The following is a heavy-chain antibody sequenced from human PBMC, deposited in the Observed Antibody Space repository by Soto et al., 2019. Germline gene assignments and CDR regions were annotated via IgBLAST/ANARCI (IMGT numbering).Heavy chain of an antibody. V-gene: IGHV4-31*03. J-gene: IGHJ4*02. CDR3: ARVGLGHGYRYGRNVIDY. CDR2: IYYIGST. D-gene: IGHD5-18*01. Sequence: SETLSLTCTVSGGSISSGGYYWSWIRQHPGKGLEWIGYIYYIGSTYYNPSLKSRVTISVDTSKNQFSLKLSSVTAADTAVYYCARVGLGHGYRYGRNVIDYWGQGTLVTVSS. CDR1: GGSISSGGYY.